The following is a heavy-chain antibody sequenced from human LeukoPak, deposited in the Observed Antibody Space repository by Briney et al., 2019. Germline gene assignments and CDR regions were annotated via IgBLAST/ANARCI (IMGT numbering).Heavy chain of an antibody. J-gene: IGHJ4*02. D-gene: IGHD5-24*01. Sequence: GGSLRLSCAASGFTFSSYGMHWVRQAPGKGLEWVAVIWYDGSNKYYADSVKGRFTIYRDNSNNTLYLQMNSLRAEDTAVYYCAREGDGYKPYFDYWGQGTLVTVSS. V-gene: IGHV3-33*01. CDR3: AREGDGYKPYFDY. CDR1: GFTFSSYG. CDR2: IWYDGSNK.